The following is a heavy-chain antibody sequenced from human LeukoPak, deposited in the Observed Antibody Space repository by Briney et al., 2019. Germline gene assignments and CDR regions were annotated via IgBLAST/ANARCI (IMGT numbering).Heavy chain of an antibody. D-gene: IGHD1-7*01. CDR3: ARYNWNYWDYYSYYMDV. J-gene: IGHJ6*03. V-gene: IGHV3-66*02. Sequence: GGSLRLSCAASGFTVSSNYMSWVRQAPGKGLEWVSVIYSGGSTYYADSVKGRFTISRDNSKNTLYLQMNSLRAEDTAVYYCARYNWNYWDYYSYYMDVWGKGTTVTVSS. CDR1: GFTVSSNY. CDR2: IYSGGST.